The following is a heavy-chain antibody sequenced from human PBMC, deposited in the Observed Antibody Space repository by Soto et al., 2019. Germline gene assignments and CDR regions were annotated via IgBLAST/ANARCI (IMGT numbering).Heavy chain of an antibody. CDR2: INPDGSGT. J-gene: IGHJ4*02. CDR3: VRDRDTYGYANLDY. V-gene: IGHV3-74*01. CDR1: GFTFSSFW. D-gene: IGHD5-18*01. Sequence: EVQLMESGGSLVQPGGSLRLSYAVSGFTFSSFWMHWVRQAPGKGLVWVSRINPDGSGTSYADSVKGRLTISRDNAKNTLYLQVNSLRVDDTAVYYCVRDRDTYGYANLDYWGQGTLVTVSS.